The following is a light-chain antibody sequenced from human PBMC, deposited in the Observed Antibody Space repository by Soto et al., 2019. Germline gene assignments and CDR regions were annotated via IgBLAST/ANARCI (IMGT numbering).Light chain of an antibody. J-gene: IGLJ3*02. CDR1: SGHSSYA. Sequence: QPVLTQSPSASASLGASVKLTCTVSSGHSSYAIAWHQQQPEKGPRYLMKVNSDGSHSKGDGIPDRFSGSRSGAERYLTISRLQSEDEADYYCQTWGTGIRVFGGGTKLTVL. CDR2: VNSDGSH. CDR3: QTWGTGIRV. V-gene: IGLV4-69*01.